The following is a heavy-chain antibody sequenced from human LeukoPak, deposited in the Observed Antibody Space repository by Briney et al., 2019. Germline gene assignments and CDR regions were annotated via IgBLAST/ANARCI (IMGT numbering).Heavy chain of an antibody. V-gene: IGHV1-69*05. D-gene: IGHD3-10*01. CDR2: IIPIFGTA. J-gene: IGHJ6*03. CDR1: GGTFSSYA. Sequence: ASVKVSCKASGGTFSSYAISWVRQAPGQGLEWMGGIIPIFGTANYAQKFQGRVTVTRDTSTSTVYMELSSLRSEDTAVYYCARDPEHYYGSGSYSRYYYMDVWGKGTTVTISS. CDR3: ARDPEHYYGSGSYSRYYYMDV.